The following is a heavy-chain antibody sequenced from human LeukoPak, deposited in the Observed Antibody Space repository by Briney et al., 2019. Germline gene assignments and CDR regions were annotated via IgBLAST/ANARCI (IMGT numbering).Heavy chain of an antibody. V-gene: IGHV3-30*18. CDR1: GFTFSSYG. J-gene: IGHJ4*02. CDR3: AKEPSGSYYGYYFDY. Sequence: GGSLRLSCAASGFTFSSYGMHWVRQAPGKGLGWVAVISYDGSNKYYADSVKGRFTISRDNSKNTLYLQMNSLRAEDTAVYYCAKEPSGSYYGYYFDYWGQGTLVTVSS. CDR2: ISYDGSNK. D-gene: IGHD1-26*01.